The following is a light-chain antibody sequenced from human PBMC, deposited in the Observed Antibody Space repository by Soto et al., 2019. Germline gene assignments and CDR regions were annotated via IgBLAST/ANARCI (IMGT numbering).Light chain of an antibody. V-gene: IGLV1-40*01. CDR1: SSNIGAGYD. CDR2: GNS. J-gene: IGLJ2*01. Sequence: QSVLTQPPSVSGAPGQRVTISCTGSSSNIGAGYDVHWYQQLPGTAPKLLIYGNSNRPSGVPDRFSGSKSGTSASLAITARQAEDEADYYCQSYDSSLSGVVFGGGTKVTVL. CDR3: QSYDSSLSGVV.